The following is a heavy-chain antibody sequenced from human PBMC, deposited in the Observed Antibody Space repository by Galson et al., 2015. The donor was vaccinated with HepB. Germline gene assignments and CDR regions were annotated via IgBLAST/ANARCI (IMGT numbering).Heavy chain of an antibody. Sequence: ETLSLTCAVYGGSFSGYYWSWLRQPPGKGLEWIREINHSGSTNYYPSLKSRVTFSVDTSKNQFSLKLTSVTAADTAVYYCARVDCSSSSCYRTRGRYGNGMDVWGQGTTVTVSS. V-gene: IGHV4-34*01. D-gene: IGHD2-2*01. CDR1: GGSFSGYY. CDR2: INHSGST. CDR3: ARVDCSSSSCYRTRGRYGNGMDV. J-gene: IGHJ6*02.